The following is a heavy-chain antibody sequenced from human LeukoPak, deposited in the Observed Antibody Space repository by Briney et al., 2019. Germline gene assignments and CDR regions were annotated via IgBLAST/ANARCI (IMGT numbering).Heavy chain of an antibody. CDR3: ATALGYSYGFDY. D-gene: IGHD5-18*01. J-gene: IGHJ4*02. Sequence: ASVKVSCKVSGYTLTELSMHWVRQAPGKGLEWMGGFDPEDGETIYAQKFQGRVTMTEDTSTDTACMELSSLRSEYTAVYYCATALGYSYGFDYWGQGTLVTVSS. V-gene: IGHV1-24*01. CDR2: FDPEDGET. CDR1: GYTLTELS.